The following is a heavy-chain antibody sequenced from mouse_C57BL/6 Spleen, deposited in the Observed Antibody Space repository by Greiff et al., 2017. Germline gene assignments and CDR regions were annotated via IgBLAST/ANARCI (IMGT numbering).Heavy chain of an antibody. V-gene: IGHV1-82*01. Sequence: VQVVESGPELVKPGASVKISCKASGYAFSSSWMNWVKQRPGKGLEWIGRIYPGDGDTNYNGKFKGKATLTADKSSSTAYMQLSSLTSEDSAVYFCARGVTPYYFDYWGQGTTLTVSS. D-gene: IGHD2-2*01. CDR3: ARGVTPYYFDY. J-gene: IGHJ2*01. CDR1: GYAFSSSW. CDR2: IYPGDGDT.